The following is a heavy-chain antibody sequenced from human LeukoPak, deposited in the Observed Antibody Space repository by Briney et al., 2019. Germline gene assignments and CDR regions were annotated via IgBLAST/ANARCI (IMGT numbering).Heavy chain of an antibody. Sequence: ASVKVSCKASGYTFTGYYMHWVRQAPGQGLEWMGWINPNSGGTNYAQKFQGRVTMTRDTSISTAYMELSRLRSDDTAVYYCARANYYDNYYYYMDVWGKGTTVTISS. V-gene: IGHV1-2*02. D-gene: IGHD3-9*01. CDR1: GYTFTGYY. J-gene: IGHJ6*03. CDR3: ARANYYDNYYYYMDV. CDR2: INPNSGGT.